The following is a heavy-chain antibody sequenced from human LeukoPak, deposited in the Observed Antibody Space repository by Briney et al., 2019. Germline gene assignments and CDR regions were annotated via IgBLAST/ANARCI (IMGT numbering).Heavy chain of an antibody. CDR3: ARETYNGRYYYFDY. V-gene: IGHV1-2*06. CDR2: INPKSGGT. Sequence: ASVKVSCKASGYTFIDYYIHWVRLAPGQGLEWMGRINPKSGGTNHAQKFQGRVTMTRDTSISTAYMELSSLRSDDTAVYFCARETYNGRYYYFDYWGQGTLVTVSS. D-gene: IGHD1-26*01. J-gene: IGHJ4*02. CDR1: GYTFIDYY.